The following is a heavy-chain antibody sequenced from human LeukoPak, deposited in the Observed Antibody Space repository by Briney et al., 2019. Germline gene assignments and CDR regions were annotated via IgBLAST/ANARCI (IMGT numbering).Heavy chain of an antibody. Sequence: PSETLSLTCAVYGGSFSGYYWSWIRQPPGKGLEWIGEINHSGSTNYNPSLKSRVTISVDTSKNQFSLKLSSVTAADTAVYYCARAMSGIRKVFDYWGQGTLVTVSS. CDR3: ARAMSGIRKVFDY. CDR1: GGSFSGYY. J-gene: IGHJ4*02. V-gene: IGHV4-34*01. D-gene: IGHD1-1*01. CDR2: INHSGST.